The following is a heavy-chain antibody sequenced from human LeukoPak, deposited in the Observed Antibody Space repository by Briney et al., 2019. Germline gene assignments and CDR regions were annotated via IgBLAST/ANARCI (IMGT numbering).Heavy chain of an antibody. J-gene: IGHJ4*02. CDR2: IYTSGST. CDR3: ARDSSSWSFLDY. D-gene: IGHD6-13*01. V-gene: IGHV4-4*07. CDR1: GGSISSYY. Sequence: SETLSLTCTVSGGSISSYYWSWIRHPAGKGLEWIGRIYTSGSTNYNPSLKSRVTMSVDTSKNQFSLKLSSVTAADTAVYYCARDSSSWSFLDYWGQGTLVTVSS.